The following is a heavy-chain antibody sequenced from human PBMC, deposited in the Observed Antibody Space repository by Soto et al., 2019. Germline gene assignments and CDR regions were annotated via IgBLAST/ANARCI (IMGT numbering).Heavy chain of an antibody. CDR3: AKVLSELVPMYFDT. CDR2: ITPGGGIT. J-gene: IGHJ4*02. V-gene: IGHV1-46*01. D-gene: IGHD6-13*01. CDR1: GYTFTTYD. Sequence: QVPLVQSGAEVKKPGASVRVSCKASGYTFTTYDIHWVRQAPGLGLEWMGIITPGGGITSYAQKFKGRITMTRDTSTSTVYMELSSLRSEDTDMYYCAKVLSELVPMYFDTWGQGTLVTVSS.